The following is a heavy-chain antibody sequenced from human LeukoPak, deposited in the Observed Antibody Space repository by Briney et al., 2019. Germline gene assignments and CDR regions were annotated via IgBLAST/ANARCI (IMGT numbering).Heavy chain of an antibody. Sequence: PGGSLRLSCAASGFTFSTYSMNWVRQAPGKGLEWVSYITTTSSYIYYADSVKGRFTISRDNAKSSLFLQMNSLRAEDTGVYYCASDSSSSPAYYHYYMDAWGKGTTVTVSS. J-gene: IGHJ6*03. CDR1: GFTFSTYS. CDR3: ASDSSSSPAYYHYYMDA. D-gene: IGHD6-13*01. CDR2: ITTTSSYI. V-gene: IGHV3-21*05.